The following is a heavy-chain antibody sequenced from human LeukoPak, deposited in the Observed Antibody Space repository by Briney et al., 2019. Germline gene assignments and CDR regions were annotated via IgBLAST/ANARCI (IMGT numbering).Heavy chain of an antibody. V-gene: IGHV3-53*01. Sequence: PGGSLRLSCAASGFTVSSNYMSWVRQAPGKGLEWVSVIYSGGSTYYADSVKGRFTISRDNSKNTLYLQMNSLRAEDTAVYYCARDRPYDSGYYYGMDVWGQGTTVTVSS. J-gene: IGHJ6*02. CDR1: GFTVSSNY. CDR2: IYSGGST. CDR3: ARDRPYDSGYYYGMDV. D-gene: IGHD3-22*01.